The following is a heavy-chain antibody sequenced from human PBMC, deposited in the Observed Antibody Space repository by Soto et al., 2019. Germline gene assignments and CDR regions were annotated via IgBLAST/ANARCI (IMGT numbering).Heavy chain of an antibody. D-gene: IGHD5-12*01. CDR3: ARGEMATIPPEY. Sequence: QVQLVESGGGVVQRGRSLRLSCAASGFTFSSYGMHWVRQAPGKGLEWVAVIWYDGSNKYYADSVKGRFTISRGNSKNTLYLQMNSLRAEDTAVYYCARGEMATIPPEYWGQGTLVTVSS. V-gene: IGHV3-33*01. CDR1: GFTFSSYG. J-gene: IGHJ4*02. CDR2: IWYDGSNK.